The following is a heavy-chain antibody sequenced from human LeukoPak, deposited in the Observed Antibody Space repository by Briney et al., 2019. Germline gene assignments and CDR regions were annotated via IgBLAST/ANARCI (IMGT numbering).Heavy chain of an antibody. CDR3: AKVQRGYSGYDH. Sequence: GGSLRLSCAASGFTFSSYGMHWVRQAPGKGLEWVAVISYDGSNKYYADSVKGRFTISRDNSKNTLYLQMNSLRAEDTAMYYCAKVQRGYSGYDHWGQGTLVTVSS. V-gene: IGHV3-30*18. J-gene: IGHJ4*02. D-gene: IGHD5-12*01. CDR2: ISYDGSNK. CDR1: GFTFSSYG.